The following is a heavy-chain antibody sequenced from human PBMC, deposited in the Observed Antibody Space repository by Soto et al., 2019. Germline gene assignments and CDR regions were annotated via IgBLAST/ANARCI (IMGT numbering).Heavy chain of an antibody. J-gene: IGHJ4*02. D-gene: IGHD3-3*01. CDR2: IYYSGST. V-gene: IGHV4-30-4*01. CDR3: ARDGFFGRSGYFDY. Sequence: PSETLSLTCTVSGGSINSGDYYWNWIRQPPGKGLEWIGYIYYSGSTYYNPSLKSRVTISIDTSKNQFSLKLNSVTAADTAVYYCARDGFFGRSGYFDYWGQGTLVTVSS. CDR1: GGSINSGDYY.